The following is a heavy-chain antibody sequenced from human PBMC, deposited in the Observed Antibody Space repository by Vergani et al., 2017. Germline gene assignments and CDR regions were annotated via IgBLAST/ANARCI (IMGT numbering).Heavy chain of an antibody. CDR2: VDPEDGET. D-gene: IGHD5-12*01. Sequence: EVQLVQSGAEVKKPGATVKISCKVSGYTFTDYYMHWVQQAPGKGLEWMGLVDPEDGETIYAEKFQCRVTITADTSTDTAYMELSSLRSEDTAVYYCARDFGYDWRGYYYYYMDVWGKGTTVTVSS. V-gene: IGHV1-69-2*01. CDR3: ARDFGYDWRGYYYYYMDV. J-gene: IGHJ6*03. CDR1: GYTFTDYY.